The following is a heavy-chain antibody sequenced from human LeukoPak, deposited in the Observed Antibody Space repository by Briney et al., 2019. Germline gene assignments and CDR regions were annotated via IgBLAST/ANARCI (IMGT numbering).Heavy chain of an antibody. D-gene: IGHD3-10*02. CDR2: ISSSGSTI. V-gene: IGHV3-48*03. CDR3: AELGITMIGGV. CDR1: GCTFSSYE. J-gene: IGHJ6*04. Sequence: GGSLRLSCAASGCTFSSYEMNWVRQAPGKGMEWVSCISSSGSTIYYADSVKGRFTISRDNAKNSLYLQMNSLRAEDTAVYYCAELGITMIGGVWGKGTTVTISS.